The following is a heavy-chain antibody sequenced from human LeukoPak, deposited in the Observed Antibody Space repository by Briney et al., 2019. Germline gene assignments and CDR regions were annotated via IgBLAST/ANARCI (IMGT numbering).Heavy chain of an antibody. J-gene: IGHJ5*02. CDR2: PYYRSKWYN. D-gene: IGHD2-15*01. V-gene: IGHV6-1*01. CDR3: AREDGRYCSGGSCYLFLNWFDP. Sequence: LDELGPPYYRSKWYNDYAVSVKSRITINPDTSKNQFSLQLNSVTPEDTAVYYCAREDGRYCSGGSCYLFLNWFDPWGQGTLVTVSS.